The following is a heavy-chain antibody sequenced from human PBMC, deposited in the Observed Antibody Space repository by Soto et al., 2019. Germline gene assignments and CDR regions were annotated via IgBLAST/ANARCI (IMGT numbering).Heavy chain of an antibody. V-gene: IGHV3-11*06. Sequence: PGGSLRLSCVASGFTFSAYYMSWIRQAPGKDLEWVSYIGTSTGDTIYADSVKGRFTISRDNSKNTLYLQMNSLRAEDTAVYYCARDRGYFPYLAGGCHVFCYYYYGMDVWGQGTTVTVSS. D-gene: IGHD3-9*01. CDR1: GFTFSAYY. CDR2: IGTSTGDT. CDR3: ARDRGYFPYLAGGCHVFCYYYYGMDV. J-gene: IGHJ6*02.